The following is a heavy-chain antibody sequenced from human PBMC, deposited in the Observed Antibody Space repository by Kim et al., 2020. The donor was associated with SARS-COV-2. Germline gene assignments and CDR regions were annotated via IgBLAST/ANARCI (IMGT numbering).Heavy chain of an antibody. V-gene: IGHV3-23*01. CDR3: AKDDLQPIVGATSDY. Sequence: ASVKGRFTISRDNSKNTLYLQMNSLRAEDTAVYYCAKDDLQPIVGATSDYWGQGTLVTVSS. J-gene: IGHJ4*02. D-gene: IGHD1-26*01.